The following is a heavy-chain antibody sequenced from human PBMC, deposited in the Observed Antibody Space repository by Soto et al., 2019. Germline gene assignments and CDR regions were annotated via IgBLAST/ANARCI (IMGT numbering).Heavy chain of an antibody. V-gene: IGHV4-31*03. CDR1: GCSISSTTSY. CDR3: EKEGGDGVDY. Sequence: QVQLQESGPGLVKPSQTLSLTCSVSGCSISSTTSYWRWIRQHPGKGLEWIGYIYYSGRTYYNPSLQCRVTIPLDPSENKFSLNLSSVTAADTAVYYCEKEGGDGVDYLGQGTLVTVSS. CDR2: IYYSGRT. D-gene: IGHD3-16*01. J-gene: IGHJ4*02.